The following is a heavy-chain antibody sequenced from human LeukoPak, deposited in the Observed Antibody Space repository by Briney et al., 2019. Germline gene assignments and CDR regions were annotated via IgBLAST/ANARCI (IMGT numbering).Heavy chain of an antibody. D-gene: IGHD1-26*01. V-gene: IGHV4-39*01. CDR2: IYYSGST. CDR3: ARFGRGSFGY. Sequence: PSETLSLTCTVSGGSISSSSYYWGWIRQPPGKGLEWIGSIYYSGSTYYNPSLKSRVTISVDTSKNQFSLKLSSVTAADTAVYYCARFGRGSFGYWGQGTLVTVSS. J-gene: IGHJ4*02. CDR1: GGSISSSSYY.